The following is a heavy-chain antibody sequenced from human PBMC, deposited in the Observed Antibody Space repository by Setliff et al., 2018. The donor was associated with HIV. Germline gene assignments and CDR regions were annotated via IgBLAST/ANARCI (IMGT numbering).Heavy chain of an antibody. D-gene: IGHD2-15*01. CDR1: GGSFSGYY. Sequence: SETLSLTCAVYGGSFSGYYWTWIRQPPGRGLEWIGEIIHGGGTNYNRSLKSRVTISVDTSKNQFSLNLSSVTAAETAVYYCARGGLGVVGAIDYWSQGTLVTVSS. J-gene: IGHJ4*02. CDR2: IIHGGGT. V-gene: IGHV4-34*01. CDR3: ARGGLGVVGAIDY.